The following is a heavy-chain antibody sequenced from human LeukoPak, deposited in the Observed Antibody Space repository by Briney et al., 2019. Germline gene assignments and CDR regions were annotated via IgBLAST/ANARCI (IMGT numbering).Heavy chain of an antibody. CDR1: GYTFTSYD. Sequence: GSVKVSCKTSGYTFTSYDLNWVRQATGQGLEWMGWVNPNSGNTGYAQKFQGRVTMTMDPSISTAYMELSSLRSEDTAVYYCARRSDDYDSSAYYHWGQGTLVTVSS. V-gene: IGHV1-8*01. J-gene: IGHJ4*02. CDR2: VNPNSGNT. CDR3: ARRSDDYDSSAYYH. D-gene: IGHD3-22*01.